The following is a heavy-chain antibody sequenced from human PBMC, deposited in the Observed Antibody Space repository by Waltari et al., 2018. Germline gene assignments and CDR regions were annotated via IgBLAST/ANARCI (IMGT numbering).Heavy chain of an antibody. J-gene: IGHJ6*02. CDR3: AREGGARFLEWPYGMDV. V-gene: IGHV3-53*01. Sequence: EVQLVESGGGLIQPGGSLRLSCAASGFTVSSNYMSWVRQAPGKGLEWVSVIYSGGSTYYADSVKGRFTISRDNSKNTLYLQMNSLRAEDTAVYYCAREGGARFLEWPYGMDVWGQGTTVTVSS. CDR2: IYSGGST. CDR1: GFTVSSNY. D-gene: IGHD3-3*01.